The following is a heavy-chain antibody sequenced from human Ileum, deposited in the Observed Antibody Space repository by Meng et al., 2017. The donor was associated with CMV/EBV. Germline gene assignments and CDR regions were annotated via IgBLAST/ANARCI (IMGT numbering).Heavy chain of an antibody. CDR3: TRGGEVHSAKFDY. J-gene: IGHJ4*02. V-gene: IGHV7-4-1*02. Sequence: CKSSGYASMTYGIHRLGESPGQLLEWTGWITPNTWNPTYAKDFTGRFASSLDTSVSTAYLQISGLRAGDTAVYYCTRGGEVHSAKFDYWGQGTLVTVSS. D-gene: IGHD2-21*01. CDR1: GYASMTYG. CDR2: ITPNTWNP.